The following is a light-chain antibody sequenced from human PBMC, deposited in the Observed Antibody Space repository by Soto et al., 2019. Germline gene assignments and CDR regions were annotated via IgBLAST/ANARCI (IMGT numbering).Light chain of an antibody. CDR2: DAS. CDR1: QSVTTF. CDR3: QQRSNWPPAIT. J-gene: IGKJ5*01. V-gene: IGKV3-11*01. Sequence: EVELTQSPATLSLSPGESATLSCRASQSVTTFFAWYQQKPGLPPRLLIYDASTRATGIPARFSGSGSGTDFTLTISSLEPEDFAVYYCQQRSNWPPAITFGQGTRLDI.